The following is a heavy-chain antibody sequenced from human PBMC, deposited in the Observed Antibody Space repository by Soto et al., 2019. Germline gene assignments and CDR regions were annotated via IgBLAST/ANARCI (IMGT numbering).Heavy chain of an antibody. D-gene: IGHD1-26*01. V-gene: IGHV3-30*18. CDR1: GFTFSSYG. CDR2: ISYDGSNK. Sequence: GGSLRLSCAASGFTFSSYGMHWVRQAPGKGLEWVAVISYDGSNKYYADSVKGRFTISRDNSKNTLYLQMNSLRAEDTAVYYCAKESPFREGLIDYWGQGTLVTVSS. CDR3: AKESPFREGLIDY. J-gene: IGHJ4*02.